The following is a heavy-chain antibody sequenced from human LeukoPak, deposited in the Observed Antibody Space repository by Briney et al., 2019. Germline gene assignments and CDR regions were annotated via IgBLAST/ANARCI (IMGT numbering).Heavy chain of an antibody. CDR3: ARVGAAAGLYYYYMDV. J-gene: IGHJ6*03. CDR2: IYYSGST. CDR1: DYSISSGDYY. Sequence: SETLSLTCTVSDYSISSGDYYWGWIRQPPGKGLEWIGYIYYSGSTNYNPSLKSRVTISVDTSKNQFSLKLSSVTAADTAVYYCARVGAAAGLYYYYMDVWGEGTTVTVSS. V-gene: IGHV4-61*08. D-gene: IGHD6-13*01.